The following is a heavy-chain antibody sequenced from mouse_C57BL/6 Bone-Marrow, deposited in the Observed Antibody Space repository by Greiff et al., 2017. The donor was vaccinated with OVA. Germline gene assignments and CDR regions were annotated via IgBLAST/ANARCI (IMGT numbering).Heavy chain of an antibody. J-gene: IGHJ3*01. CDR2: INPSNGGT. V-gene: IGHV1-53*01. CDR3: ARKAYYSNYVAWFAY. Sequence: QVQLQQPGPELVKPGASVKLSCKASGYTFTSYWMHWVKQRPGQGLEWIGNINPSNGGTNYNEKFKSKATLTVDKSSSTAYMQLSSLTSEDSAVYYCARKAYYSNYVAWFAYWGQGTLVTVSA. D-gene: IGHD2-5*01. CDR1: GYTFTSYW.